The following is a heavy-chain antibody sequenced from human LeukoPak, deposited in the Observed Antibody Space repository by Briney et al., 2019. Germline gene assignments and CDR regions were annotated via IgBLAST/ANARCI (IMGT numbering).Heavy chain of an antibody. V-gene: IGHV4-59*08. CDR3: ARRAPYSYEWSTLDY. D-gene: IGHD5-18*01. Sequence: SGTLSLTCTVSGGSISSYYWSWIRQPPGKGLEWIGYIYYSGSTNYNPSLKSRVTISVDTSKNQFSLKLSSVTAADTAVYYCARRAPYSYEWSTLDYWGQGTLVTVSS. CDR2: IYYSGST. CDR1: GGSISSYY. J-gene: IGHJ4*02.